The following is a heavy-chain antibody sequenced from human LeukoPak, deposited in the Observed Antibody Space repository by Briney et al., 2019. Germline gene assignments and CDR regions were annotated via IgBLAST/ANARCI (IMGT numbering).Heavy chain of an antibody. J-gene: IGHJ4*02. V-gene: IGHV4-59*01. D-gene: IGHD3-10*01. CDR3: ARDRELGY. CDR1: GDSISIYY. Sequence: PSETLSLTCSVSGDSISIYYWSWIRQPPGKGLEWIGYIYNSGSTNYNPSLKSRVTISVDKSKNQFSLKLTSVTAADTAVYYCARDRELGYWGQGTLVTVSS. CDR2: IYNSGST.